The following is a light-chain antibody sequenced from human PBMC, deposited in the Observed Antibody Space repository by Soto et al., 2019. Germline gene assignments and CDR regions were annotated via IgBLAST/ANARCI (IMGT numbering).Light chain of an antibody. Sequence: QPVLIQPPSASGTPGQRVTISCSGSSSNIGSNYVYWFQQLPGAAPKLLIYRNNQRPSGVPDRFSGSKSGTSASLAISGLRSKDEADYYCATWEDNLTARVFGGGTKLTVL. CDR3: ATWEDNLTARV. V-gene: IGLV1-47*01. J-gene: IGLJ3*02. CDR2: RNN. CDR1: SSNIGSNY.